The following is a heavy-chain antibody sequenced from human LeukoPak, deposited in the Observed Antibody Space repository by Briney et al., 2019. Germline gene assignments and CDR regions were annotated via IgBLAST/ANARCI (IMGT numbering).Heavy chain of an antibody. CDR3: ARGIGSGSYGRFDP. D-gene: IGHD3-10*01. CDR1: GYTFTAYY. J-gene: IGHJ5*02. CDR2: INPNSGGT. V-gene: IGHV1-2*02. Sequence: ASVEVSCKASGYTFTAYYMHWVRQAPGQGLEWMGWINPNSGGTNYAQAFQGRVTMTRDPSISTSYMELSRLTSDDTAVYYCARGIGSGSYGRFDPWGQGTLVTVSS.